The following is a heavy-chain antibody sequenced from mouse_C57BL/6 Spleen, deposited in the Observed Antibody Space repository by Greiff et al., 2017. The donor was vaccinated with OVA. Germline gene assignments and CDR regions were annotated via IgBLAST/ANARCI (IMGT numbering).Heavy chain of an antibody. D-gene: IGHD5-1*01. CDR2: IYPGSGST. CDR1: GYTFTSYW. J-gene: IGHJ4*01. V-gene: IGHV1-55*01. CDR3: ARIRSNYAMDY. Sequence: QVQLQQSGAELVKPGASVKLSCKASGYTFTSYWITWVKQRPGHGLEWIGDIYPGSGSTNYNEKFKGKATLTADTSSSTAYMQLSSLTSEDSAVYYCARIRSNYAMDYWGQGTSVTVSS.